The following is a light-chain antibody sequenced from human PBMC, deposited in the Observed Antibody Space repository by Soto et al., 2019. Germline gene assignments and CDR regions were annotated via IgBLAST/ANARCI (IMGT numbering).Light chain of an antibody. J-gene: IGLJ3*02. CDR3: QSYDSSLSGSV. CDR2: SNN. Sequence: QLVLTQPPSVSGAPGQRVTISCTGSSSNIGAGYDVHWYQQLPGTAPKLLIYSNNNRPSGVPDRFSGSKSGTSASLAITGLQAADEADYYCQSYDSSLSGSVFGGGTQLTVL. CDR1: SSNIGAGYD. V-gene: IGLV1-40*01.